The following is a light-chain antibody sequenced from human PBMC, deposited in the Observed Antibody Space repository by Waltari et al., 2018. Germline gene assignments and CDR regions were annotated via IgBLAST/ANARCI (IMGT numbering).Light chain of an antibody. J-gene: IGLJ3*02. V-gene: IGLV1-51*01. CDR1: RSNIGNNC. CDR3: GTWDSSLSVV. Sequence: QSVSTQPPSVSAAPGQKVTISCSVSRSNIGNNCVSWYQQLPGTAPKLLIYDNNKRPSGIPDRFSGSKSGTSATLGITGLQTGDEADYYCGTWDSSLSVVFGGGTKLTVL. CDR2: DNN.